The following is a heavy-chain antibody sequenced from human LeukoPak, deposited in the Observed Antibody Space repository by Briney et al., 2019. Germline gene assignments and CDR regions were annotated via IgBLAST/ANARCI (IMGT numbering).Heavy chain of an antibody. CDR3: ARDVIKYNWFDP. CDR2: IYYSGST. Sequence: PSQTLSLTCTVSGGSISSGGYYWSWIRQHPGKGLEWIGYIYYSGSTYYNPSLKSRVTISVDTSKNQFSLKLSSVTAADTAVYYCARDVIKYNWFDPWGQGTLVTVS. D-gene: IGHD3-10*01. V-gene: IGHV4-31*03. J-gene: IGHJ5*02. CDR1: GGSISSGGYY.